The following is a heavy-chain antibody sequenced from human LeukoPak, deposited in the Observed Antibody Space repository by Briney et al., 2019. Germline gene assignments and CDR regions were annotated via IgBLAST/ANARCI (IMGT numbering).Heavy chain of an antibody. V-gene: IGHV4-59*08. J-gene: IGHJ4*02. CDR3: ARHLYSHDYDY. CDR1: GGSISSYY. D-gene: IGHD5-18*01. Sequence: SETLSLTCTVSGGSISSYYWSWIRQPPGKGLEWIGYIYYSGSTNYNPSLKSRVTISVDTSKNQFSLKLSSVTAADTAVYYCARHLYSHDYDYWGQGILVTVSS. CDR2: IYYSGST.